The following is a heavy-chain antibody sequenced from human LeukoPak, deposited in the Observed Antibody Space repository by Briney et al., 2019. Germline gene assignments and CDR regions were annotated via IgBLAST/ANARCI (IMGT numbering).Heavy chain of an antibody. D-gene: IGHD3-9*01. CDR2: TRYDESLK. CDR3: TKYRSGNFDYYRDLDS. Sequence: GGSLRLSCAASGFTFSHYGMHWVRQAPGKGLEWVAFTRYDESLKYYAGSVRGRFPNSRDNSKTTLYLQMNSLRTEDTAIYYCTKYRSGNFDYYRDLDSWGKGILVTVSS. J-gene: IGHJ4*02. CDR1: GFTFSHYG. V-gene: IGHV3-30*02.